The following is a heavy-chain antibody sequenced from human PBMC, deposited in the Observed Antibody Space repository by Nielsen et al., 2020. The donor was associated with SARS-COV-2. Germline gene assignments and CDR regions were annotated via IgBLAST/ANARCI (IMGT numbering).Heavy chain of an antibody. CDR1: GFTFSSYW. Sequence: GGSVRLSCAASGFTFSSYWMHWVRQAPGKGLVWVSRINSDGSSTSYADSVKGRFTISRDNAKNTLYLQMNSLRAEDTAVYYCARDGWDSSGYYSLPFDYWGQGTLVTVSS. CDR2: INSDGSST. J-gene: IGHJ4*02. V-gene: IGHV3-74*01. D-gene: IGHD3-22*01. CDR3: ARDGWDSSGYYSLPFDY.